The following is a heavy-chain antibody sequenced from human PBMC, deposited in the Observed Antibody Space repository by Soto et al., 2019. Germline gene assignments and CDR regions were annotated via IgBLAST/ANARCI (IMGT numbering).Heavy chain of an antibody. CDR3: ARVATIFGVEGINWFDP. Sequence: GGSLRLSCAASGFTFSSYAMHWVRQAPGKGLEWVAVISYDGSNKYYADSVKGRFTISRDNSKNTLYLQMNSLRAEDTAVYYCARVATIFGVEGINWFDPWGQGT. CDR1: GFTFSSYA. D-gene: IGHD3-3*01. J-gene: IGHJ5*02. V-gene: IGHV3-30-3*01. CDR2: ISYDGSNK.